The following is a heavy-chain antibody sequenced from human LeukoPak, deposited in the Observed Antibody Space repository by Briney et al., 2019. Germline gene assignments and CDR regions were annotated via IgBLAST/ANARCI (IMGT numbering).Heavy chain of an antibody. CDR3: ARHYSNYAYYYYMDV. CDR1: GYSISSGYY. Sequence: PSETLSLTCAVSGYSISSGYYWGWIRQPPGKGLEWIGSINHSGNTYYNPSLKSRVTISVDTSKNQISLKLTSVTAADTAAYYCARHYSNYAYYYYMDVWGRETTVTVSS. J-gene: IGHJ6*03. V-gene: IGHV4-38-2*01. D-gene: IGHD4-11*01. CDR2: INHSGNT.